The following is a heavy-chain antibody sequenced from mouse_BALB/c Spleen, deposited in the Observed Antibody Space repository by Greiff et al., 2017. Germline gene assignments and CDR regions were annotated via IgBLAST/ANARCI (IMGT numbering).Heavy chain of an antibody. CDR3: AREGEYGNSADY. D-gene: IGHD2-10*02. Sequence: EVKLVESGGGLVKPGGSLKLSCAASGFTFSDYYMYWVRQTPEKRLEWVATISDGGSYTYYPDSVKGRFTISRDNAKNNLYLQMSSLKSEDTAMYYCAREGEYGNSADYWGQGTTLTVSS. CDR2: ISDGGSYT. V-gene: IGHV5-4*02. CDR1: GFTFSDYY. J-gene: IGHJ2*01.